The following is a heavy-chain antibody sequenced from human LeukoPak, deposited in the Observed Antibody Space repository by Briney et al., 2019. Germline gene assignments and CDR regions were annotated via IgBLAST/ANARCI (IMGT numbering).Heavy chain of an antibody. CDR3: ARVLGGCSGGSRYFYFAHWFDP. V-gene: IGHV4-59*01. CDR2: IYYSGST. J-gene: IGHJ5*02. Sequence: SETLSLTCTVSGGSISSYYWSWIRQPPGKGLEWIGYIYYSGSTNYNPSLKSRVTISVDTSKNQFSLKLSSVTAADTAVYYCARVLGGCSGGSRYFYFAHWFDPWGQGTLVTVSS. CDR1: GGSISSYY. D-gene: IGHD2-15*01.